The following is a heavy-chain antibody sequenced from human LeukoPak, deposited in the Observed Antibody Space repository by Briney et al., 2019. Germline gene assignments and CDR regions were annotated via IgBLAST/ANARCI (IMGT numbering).Heavy chain of an antibody. Sequence: GSLRLSCATSAFIFNNTWMSWVRQAPGKGLEWIGNIHYTGNTLYNPSLKSRLTISVDSSRNQSSLRLSSVTAADTAVYYCARDNWHKTMHYFDLWGQGTLVTVSS. CDR2: IHYTGNT. V-gene: IGHV4-4*02. CDR1: AFIFNNTW. J-gene: IGHJ4*02. D-gene: IGHD1-20*01. CDR3: ARDNWHKTMHYFDL.